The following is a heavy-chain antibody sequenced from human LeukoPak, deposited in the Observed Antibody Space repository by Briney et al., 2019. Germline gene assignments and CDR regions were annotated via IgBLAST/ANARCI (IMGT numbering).Heavy chain of an antibody. J-gene: IGHJ4*02. Sequence: GGSLRLSCAASGFTFSSYAMSWVRQAPGKGLEWVSLISNSGGTTYYADSVKGRFTISRDNSENTLYLQMNSLRAGDTAVYYCARGRTLDYWGRGTLVTVSS. CDR3: ARGRTLDY. D-gene: IGHD1-14*01. V-gene: IGHV3-23*01. CDR2: ISNSGGTT. CDR1: GFTFSSYA.